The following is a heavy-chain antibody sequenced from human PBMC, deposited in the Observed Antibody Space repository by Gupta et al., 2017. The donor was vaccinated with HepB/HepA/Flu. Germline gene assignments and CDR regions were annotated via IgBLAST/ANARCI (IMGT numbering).Heavy chain of an antibody. D-gene: IGHD2-21*01. CDR1: GFTFDDYA. V-gene: IGHV3-9*01. J-gene: IGHJ4*02. CDR3: AKPQKSLADCFDY. Sequence: SLRLSCAASGFTFDDYAMHWVRQAPGKGLEWVSGISWNSGSIGYADSVKGRFTISRDNAKNSLYLQMNSLRAEDTALYYCAKPQKSLADCFDYWGQGTRGTVS. CDR2: ISWNSGSI.